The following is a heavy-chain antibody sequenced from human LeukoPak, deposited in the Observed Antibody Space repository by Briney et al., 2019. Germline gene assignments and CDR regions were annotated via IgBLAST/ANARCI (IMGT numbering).Heavy chain of an antibody. V-gene: IGHV1-2*02. CDR3: ARQYCSSSNCYESDNWFDP. J-gene: IGHJ5*02. Sequence: GASVKVSCMASGYTFTDYYIHWVRQAPGEGLEWMGWINPDSGVTNYVQDFQGRVTMTRDKSTGIAHMELSRLTSDDTAVYYCARQYCSSSNCYESDNWFDPWGQGTLVTVSS. D-gene: IGHD2-2*01. CDR1: GYTFTDYY. CDR2: INPDSGVT.